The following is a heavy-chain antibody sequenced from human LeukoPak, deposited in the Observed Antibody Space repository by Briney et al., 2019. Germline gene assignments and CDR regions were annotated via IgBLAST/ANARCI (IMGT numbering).Heavy chain of an antibody. CDR3: AKAFGWELTDSVDY. Sequence: LAGGSLRLSCAASGFTFSSYGIHWVRQAPGKGLEWVAVISYDGSNKYYADSVKGRFTISRDNSKNTLYLQMNSLRPEDTAMYYCAKAFGWELTDSVDYWGQGTLVTVSS. D-gene: IGHD1-26*01. J-gene: IGHJ4*02. CDR2: ISYDGSNK. V-gene: IGHV3-30*18. CDR1: GFTFSSYG.